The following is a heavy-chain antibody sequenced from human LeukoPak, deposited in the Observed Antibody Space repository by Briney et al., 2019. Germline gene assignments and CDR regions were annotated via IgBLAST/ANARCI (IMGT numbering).Heavy chain of an antibody. CDR1: GFTFSSYS. CDR3: ARVSGYSGYDYSPLDY. V-gene: IGHV3-21*01. CDR2: ISSSSYI. Sequence: GGSLRLSXAASGFTFSSYSMNWVRQAPGKGLEWVSSISSSSYIYYADSVKGRSTISRDNAKNSLYLQMNSLRAEDTAVYYCARVSGYSGYDYSPLDYWGQGTLVTVSS. J-gene: IGHJ4*02. D-gene: IGHD5-12*01.